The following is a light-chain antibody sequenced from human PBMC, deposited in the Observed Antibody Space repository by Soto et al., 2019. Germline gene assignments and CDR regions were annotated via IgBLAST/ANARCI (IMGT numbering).Light chain of an antibody. V-gene: IGKV3-20*01. CDR2: GAS. J-gene: IGKJ3*01. Sequence: EIVLTQSPGTLSFSPGGRASLSCRASQSVSPYLAWYQQKPGQAPRLLIYGASTRAIGILARFSASGSGTDLPLTISRLEHEDSAVYYCQQYVSSPFTFGPGTKADIK. CDR3: QQYVSSPFT. CDR1: QSVSPY.